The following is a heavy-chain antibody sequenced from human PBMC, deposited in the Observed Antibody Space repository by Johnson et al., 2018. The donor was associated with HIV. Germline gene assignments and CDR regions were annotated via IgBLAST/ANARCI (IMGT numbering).Heavy chain of an antibody. CDR2: ISYDGSNK. Sequence: QVQLVESGGGLVQPGGSLRLSCAASGFTFSSYAMHWVRQAPGKGLEWVAVISYDGSNKYYADSVKGRFTISRDNSKNTLYLQMNSLRAEDTAGYYCARGGEYSSSLYAFDIWGQGTMVTVSS. J-gene: IGHJ3*02. D-gene: IGHD6-13*01. CDR1: GFTFSSYA. V-gene: IGHV3-30*04. CDR3: ARGGEYSSSLYAFDI.